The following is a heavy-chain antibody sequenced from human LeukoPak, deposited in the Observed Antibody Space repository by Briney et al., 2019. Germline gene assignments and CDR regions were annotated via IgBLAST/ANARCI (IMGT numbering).Heavy chain of an antibody. CDR1: GGSINSGGYY. CDR2: IYYSGST. D-gene: IGHD3-10*01. CDR3: AREATMVRGKIDY. J-gene: IGHJ4*02. V-gene: IGHV4-31*03. Sequence: SETLSLTCTVSGGSINSGGYYWSWIRQHPGKGLEWIGYIYYSGSTYYNPSLKSRVTISVDTSKNQFSLKLSSVTAADTAVYYCAREATMVRGKIDYWGQGTLVTVSS.